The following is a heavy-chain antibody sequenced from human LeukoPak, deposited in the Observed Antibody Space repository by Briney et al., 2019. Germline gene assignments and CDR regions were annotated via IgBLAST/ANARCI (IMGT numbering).Heavy chain of an antibody. CDR1: GGTFSSYA. D-gene: IGHD2-2*01. CDR2: IIPIFGTA. J-gene: IGHJ3*02. V-gene: IGHV1-69*13. CDR3: ARVVVPAALDAFDI. Sequence: GASVKVSCKASGGTFSSYAISWVRQAPGQGLEWMGGIIPIFGTANYAQQFQGRVTITADESTSTAYMELSSLRSEDTAVYYCARVVVPAALDAFDIWGQGTMVTVSS.